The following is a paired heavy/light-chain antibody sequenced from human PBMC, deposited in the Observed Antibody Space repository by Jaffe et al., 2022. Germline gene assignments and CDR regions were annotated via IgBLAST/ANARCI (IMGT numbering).Light chain of an antibody. CDR1: NIGSKN. Sequence: SYELTQSLSVSVALGQTARITCGGNNIGSKNVHWYQQKAGQAPVLVIYRDSNRPSGIPERFSGSNSGNTATLTISKAQAGDEADYYCQVWDSTAAGVFGTGTKVTVL. CDR2: RDS. J-gene: IGLJ1*01. V-gene: IGLV3-9*01. CDR3: QVWDSTAAGV.
Heavy chain of an antibody. V-gene: IGHV3-23*01. CDR2: ISGSGHSGST. CDR1: GFTFSSYA. J-gene: IGHJ3*01. Sequence: EVQLLESGGGLVQPGGSLRLSCAASGFTFSSYAMTWVRQAPGKGLEWVSAISGSGHSGSTYYADSVKGRFTISRDNSKNTLYLQMNTLRAEDTAVYYCAKDERRNEYSNPDAFDVWGQGTMVTVSS. CDR3: AKDERRNEYSNPDAFDV. D-gene: IGHD4-4*01.